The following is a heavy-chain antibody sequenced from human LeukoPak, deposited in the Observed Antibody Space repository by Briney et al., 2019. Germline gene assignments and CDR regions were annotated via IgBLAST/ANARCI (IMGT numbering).Heavy chain of an antibody. CDR3: ARGRNTDIWSGGLRYFDY. CDR2: IYYSGST. Sequence: SETLSLTCTVSGGSISSYYWSWIRQPPGKGLEWIGYIYYSGSTNYNPSLKSRVTISVDTSKNQFSLKLSSVTAADTAVYYCARGRNTDIWSGGLRYFDYWGQGTLVTVCS. D-gene: IGHD3-3*01. CDR1: GGSISSYY. J-gene: IGHJ4*02. V-gene: IGHV4-59*08.